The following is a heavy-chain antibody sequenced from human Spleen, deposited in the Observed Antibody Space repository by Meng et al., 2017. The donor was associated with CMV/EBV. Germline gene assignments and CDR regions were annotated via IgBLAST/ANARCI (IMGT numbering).Heavy chain of an antibody. J-gene: IGHJ4*02. CDR1: GFTLRNYA. Sequence: CAVSGFTLRNYAMHWVGQAPGLGLEWVAVISYDGNNKYNADSVKDRFTLSRDSSKNTLYLQMNSLRPEDTAVYYCARDRSNHVIDYWGQGTLVTVSS. CDR3: ARDRSNHVIDY. CDR2: ISYDGNNK. V-gene: IGHV3-30*04.